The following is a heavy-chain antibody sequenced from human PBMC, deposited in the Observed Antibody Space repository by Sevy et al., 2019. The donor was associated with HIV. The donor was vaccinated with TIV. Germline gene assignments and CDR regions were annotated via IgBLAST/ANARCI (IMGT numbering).Heavy chain of an antibody. CDR1: GFTFSSYS. Sequence: GGSLRLSCAASGFTFSSYSMNWVRQAPGKGLEWVSSISSSSSYIYYADSVKGRFTISRDNAKNQLYLQMNSLRAKDVAVYSCAKGPGFFRFDYYYYGMDVWGQGTTVTVSS. J-gene: IGHJ6*02. CDR3: AKGPGFFRFDYYYYGMDV. CDR2: ISSSSSYI. D-gene: IGHD3-10*01. V-gene: IGHV3-21*01.